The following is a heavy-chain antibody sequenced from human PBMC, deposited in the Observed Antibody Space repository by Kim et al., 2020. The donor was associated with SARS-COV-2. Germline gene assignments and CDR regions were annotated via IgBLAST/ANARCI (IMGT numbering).Heavy chain of an antibody. V-gene: IGHV5-51*01. CDR2: IYPGDSET. Sequence: GESLKISCKGSGYTFTNYWIAWVRQMPGKGLEWMGIIYPGDSETRYSPSSQGQVTISADKSITTAYLQWSSLEASDTAMYYCARSYSSTWYRGGGNYWGQ. CDR1: GYTFTNYW. J-gene: IGHJ4*02. D-gene: IGHD6-13*01. CDR3: ARSYSSTWYRGGGNY.